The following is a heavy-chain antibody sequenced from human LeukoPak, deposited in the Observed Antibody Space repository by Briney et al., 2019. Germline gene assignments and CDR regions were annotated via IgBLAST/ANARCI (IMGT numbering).Heavy chain of an antibody. CDR1: GFTFSSYA. CDR2: ISSNGGST. CDR3: AREDSSTSCVDY. V-gene: IGHV3-64*01. D-gene: IGHD2-2*01. J-gene: IGHJ4*02. Sequence: PGGSLRLSCAASGFTFSSYAMHWVRQAPGKGLEYVSAISSNGGSTYYANSVKGRFTITRDNSKNTLYLQMGSLRAEDMAVYYCAREDSSTSCVDYWGQGTLVTVSS.